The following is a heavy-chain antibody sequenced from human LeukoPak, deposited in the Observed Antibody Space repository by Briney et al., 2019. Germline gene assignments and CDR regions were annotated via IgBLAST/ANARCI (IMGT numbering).Heavy chain of an antibody. Sequence: GGSLTHSCSPSGFPLDYYGMSGLRPPPGKGREGVAGINWNGGSTGYTDSVKGRFTISRDNAKNSLYLQMNSLRAEDTALYYCAREGGYSSSLFPLGYWGQGTLVTVSS. D-gene: IGHD6-13*01. J-gene: IGHJ4*02. CDR1: GFPLDYYG. CDR3: AREGGYSSSLFPLGY. CDR2: INWNGGST. V-gene: IGHV3-20*04.